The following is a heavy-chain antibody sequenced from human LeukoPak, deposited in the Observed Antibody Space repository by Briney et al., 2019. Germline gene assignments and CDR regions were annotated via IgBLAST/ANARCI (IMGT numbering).Heavy chain of an antibody. CDR1: GGSIRSGDYY. D-gene: IGHD3-22*01. J-gene: IGHJ4*02. Sequence: SETLSLTCTVYGGSIRSGDYYWSWIRQPPGKGLEWIGYIYYSGSTYYNPSLKSRVTISVDTSKNQFSLKLSSVTAADTAVYYCARVDPMTSFIFDYWGQGTLVTVSS. V-gene: IGHV4-30-4*01. CDR2: IYYSGST. CDR3: ARVDPMTSFIFDY.